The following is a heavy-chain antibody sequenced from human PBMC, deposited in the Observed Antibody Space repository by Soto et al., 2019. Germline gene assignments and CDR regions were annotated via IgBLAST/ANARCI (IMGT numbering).Heavy chain of an antibody. D-gene: IGHD7-27*01. CDR1: GFTFTDYH. CDR2: ISETVGHT. J-gene: IGHJ4*02. V-gene: IGHV3-11*06. Sequence: GGSLRLSCEGSGFTFTDYHMIWMRQAPGKGLECVALISETVGHTAYAESVKGRFTISRDNARPSVFLQMNSLRSDDTAVYFCARSLRATSPLTFWGQGTPGTVSS. CDR3: ARSLRATSPLTF.